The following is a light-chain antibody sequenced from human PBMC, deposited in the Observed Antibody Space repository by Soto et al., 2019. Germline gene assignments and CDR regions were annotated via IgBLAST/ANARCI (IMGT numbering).Light chain of an antibody. Sequence: DIQMTQSPSSLSASVGDRVTITCRASQGIIDYLAWYPHKPGKAPNLLIYAASTLHSGVPSRFSGSGSGTDFTLTISNLQPEDVGTYYCQKYNTAPQTFGPGTKVEIK. V-gene: IGKV1-27*01. CDR2: AAS. CDR1: QGIIDY. J-gene: IGKJ1*01. CDR3: QKYNTAPQT.